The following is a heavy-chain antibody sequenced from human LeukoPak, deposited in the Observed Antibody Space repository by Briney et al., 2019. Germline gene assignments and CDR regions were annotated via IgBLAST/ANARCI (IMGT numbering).Heavy chain of an antibody. D-gene: IGHD2-8*01. V-gene: IGHV1-18*01. CDR1: GYTFTSYG. CDR3: ARGGGGDCTNGVCYTLPNKMDY. J-gene: IGHJ4*02. CDR2: ISAYNGNT. Sequence: ASVKVSCKASGYTFTSYGISWVRQAPGQGLEWMGWISAYNGNTNYAQKLQGRVTMTTDTSTSTAYMELRSLRSDDTAVYYCARGGGGDCTNGVCYTLPNKMDYWGQGTLVTVSS.